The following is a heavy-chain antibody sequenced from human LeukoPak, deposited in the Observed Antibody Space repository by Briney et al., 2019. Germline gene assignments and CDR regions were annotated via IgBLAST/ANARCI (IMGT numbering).Heavy chain of an antibody. V-gene: IGHV5-51*01. CDR3: ARHLNGGTGYYGGIDY. CDR2: IYPGDSDT. CDR1: GYSFTSYW. Sequence: GESLKISCKGSGYSFTSYWIGWVRQMPGKGLEWMGIIYPGDSDTSYSPSFQGQVTISADKSISTVYLQWSSLKASDTAMYYCARHLNGGTGYYGGIDYWGQGTLVTVSS. J-gene: IGHJ4*02. D-gene: IGHD3/OR15-3a*01.